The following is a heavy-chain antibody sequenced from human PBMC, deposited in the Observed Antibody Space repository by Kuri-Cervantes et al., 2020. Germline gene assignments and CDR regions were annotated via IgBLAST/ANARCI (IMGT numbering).Heavy chain of an antibody. J-gene: IGHJ5*02. Sequence: ASVKVSCKASGYPFSTYGISWVRQAPGRGLEWMGWISPYNGNTNYAQKLQGRVTMTTDTSTSTAYMELRSLRSDDTAVYYCARFRVAGTEYNWFDPWGQGTLVTVSS. D-gene: IGHD6-19*01. V-gene: IGHV1-18*01. CDR1: GYPFSTYG. CDR3: ARFRVAGTEYNWFDP. CDR2: ISPYNGNT.